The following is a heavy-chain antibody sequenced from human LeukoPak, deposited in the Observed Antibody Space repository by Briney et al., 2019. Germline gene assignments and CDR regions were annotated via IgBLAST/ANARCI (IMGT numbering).Heavy chain of an antibody. CDR3: AKDKAISSGSQYYFDY. Sequence: GGSLRLSCAASGFTFSSYGMHWVREAPGKGLEWVAFTRYDGSNKYYADSVKGRFTISRDNSKNTLYLQMNSLRAEDTAVYYCAKDKAISSGSQYYFDYWGQGTLVTVSS. D-gene: IGHD3-3*01. CDR2: TRYDGSNK. CDR1: GFTFSSYG. J-gene: IGHJ4*02. V-gene: IGHV3-30*02.